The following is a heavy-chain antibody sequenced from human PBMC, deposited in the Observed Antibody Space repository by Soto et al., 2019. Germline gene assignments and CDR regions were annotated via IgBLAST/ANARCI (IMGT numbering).Heavy chain of an antibody. V-gene: IGHV3-23*01. Sequence: EVQLLESGGGLVQPGGSLRLSCTASEFNFKIYALSWVRQAPGKGLEWVSGISGSGGSTSYADSVKGRFTISRENSKNPLFLKMNRMRAEGTDVYYCAKIDQIATSCFVGAFAIWGQVTTVTVSA. J-gene: IGHJ3*02. CDR1: EFNFKIYA. D-gene: IGHD1-26*01. CDR3: AKIDQIATSCFVGAFAI. CDR2: ISGSGGST.